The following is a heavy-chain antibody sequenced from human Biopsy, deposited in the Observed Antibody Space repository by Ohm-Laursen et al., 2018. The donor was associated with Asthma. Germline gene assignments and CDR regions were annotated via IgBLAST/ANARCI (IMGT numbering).Heavy chain of an antibody. CDR1: GASIKTDDHY. CDR2: IHYSGST. Sequence: TLSLTCTVSGASIKTDDHYWSWLRQPPGKGLEWFGLIHYSGSTSYNPSLKGGVTISVDTSKNQFSLKLSSVTAADTAVYYCARASVAASSNWFDPRGQGTLVTVSS. D-gene: IGHD6-19*01. J-gene: IGHJ5*02. V-gene: IGHV4-30-4*01. CDR3: ARASVAASSNWFDP.